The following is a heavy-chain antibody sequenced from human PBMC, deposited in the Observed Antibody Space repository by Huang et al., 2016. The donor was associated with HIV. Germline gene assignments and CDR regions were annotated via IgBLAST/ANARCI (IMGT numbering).Heavy chain of an antibody. D-gene: IGHD3-16*01. CDR3: ARHGNYVFDT. CDR1: GGFVVRPSFY. V-gene: IGHV4-39*01. CDR2: MFYSGST. J-gene: IGHJ5*02. Sequence: QLQLQELGPGLVKPSKTLSLTCAVSGGFVVRPSFYWGWIRQSPGKGLEWIGIMFYSGSTYYNPSLKSRVTISIDTVNNQFYLKLSSVTAADTAMYYCARHGNYVFDTWGRGTLVTVSS.